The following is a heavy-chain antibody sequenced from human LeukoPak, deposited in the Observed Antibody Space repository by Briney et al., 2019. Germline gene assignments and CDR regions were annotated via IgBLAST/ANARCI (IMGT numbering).Heavy chain of an antibody. CDR2: IYYSGST. Sequence: SQTLSLTCTVSGGSISSGDYYWGWIRQPPGRGLEWIGSIYYSGSTYYNPSLKSRVTISVDTSKNQFSLKLSSVTAADTAVYYCARRLAGTEDYWGQGTLVTVSS. CDR3: ARRLAGTEDY. J-gene: IGHJ4*02. V-gene: IGHV4-39*01. D-gene: IGHD6-13*01. CDR1: GGSISSGDYY.